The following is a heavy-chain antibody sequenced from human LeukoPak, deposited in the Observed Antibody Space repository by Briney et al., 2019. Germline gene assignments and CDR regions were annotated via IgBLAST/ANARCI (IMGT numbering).Heavy chain of an antibody. Sequence: ASVKVSCKASGYTFTSYGASWVRQAPGQGLEWMGWISAYNGNTNYAQNLQGRVTLTTDTSTTTASLELRSLRSDDTAVYYCARGAYCGGDCSSSDAFDIWGQGTMVTVSS. CDR3: ARGAYCGGDCSSSDAFDI. D-gene: IGHD2-21*01. CDR2: ISAYNGNT. CDR1: GYTFTSYG. J-gene: IGHJ3*02. V-gene: IGHV1-18*01.